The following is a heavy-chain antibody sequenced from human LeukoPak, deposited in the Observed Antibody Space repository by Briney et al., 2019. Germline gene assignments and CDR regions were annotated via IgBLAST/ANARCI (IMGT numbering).Heavy chain of an antibody. J-gene: IGHJ4*02. D-gene: IGHD3-9*01. CDR2: INHTGST. V-gene: IGHV4-34*01. CDR3: ARGPVRLARPFDY. CDR1: GGSLSGAY. Sequence: PSETLSLTCSVQGGSLSGAYWTWIRQPPGKGLEWIGEINHTGSTNNNPSLKSRVTMSADTPKNQFSLNLTSVTAADTAVYYCARGPVRLARPFDYWGQGTLVTVSS.